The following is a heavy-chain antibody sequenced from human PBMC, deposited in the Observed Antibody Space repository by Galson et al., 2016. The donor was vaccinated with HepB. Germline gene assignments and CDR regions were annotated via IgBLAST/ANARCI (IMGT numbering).Heavy chain of an antibody. CDR2: IYPSGST. CDR3: ARDLRRGGIVATITKRYYYYGMDV. V-gene: IGHV4-4*02. D-gene: IGHD5-12*01. Sequence: SETLSLTCAVSGGSISSGHWWSWVRQPPGKGLEWIGEIYPSGSTNYNPSLRSRVTISIDKSKNQFSLRLTSVTAADTAVYYCARDLRRGGIVATITKRYYYYGMDVWGQGTTVTVSS. CDR1: GGSISSGHW. J-gene: IGHJ6*02.